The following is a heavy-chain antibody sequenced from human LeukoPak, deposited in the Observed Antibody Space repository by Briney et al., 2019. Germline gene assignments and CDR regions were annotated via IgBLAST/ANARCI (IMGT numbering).Heavy chain of an antibody. CDR2: INPNSGDT. CDR3: ARDQGGSYSSFDY. D-gene: IGHD1-26*01. CDR1: GYTFTGYY. J-gene: IGHJ4*02. V-gene: IGHV1-2*02. Sequence: ASVKVSCKASGYTFTGYYMHWVRQAPGQGLEWMGWINPNSGDTNYAQKFQGRVTMTRDTAISTAYMELSRPRSDDTAVYYCARDQGGSYSSFDYWGQGTLVTVSS.